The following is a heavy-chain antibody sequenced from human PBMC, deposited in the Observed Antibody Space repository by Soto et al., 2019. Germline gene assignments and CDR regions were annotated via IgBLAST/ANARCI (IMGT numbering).Heavy chain of an antibody. J-gene: IGHJ4*02. Sequence: XGSLRLTCAASGFTFSSYRMNWVRRAPGKGLDWVSSISISSSYIYYADSVKGRFTISRDNAKNSLYLQMNSLRAEDTAVYYCARGVAAAGTRFSDDWGQGTLVTVSS. CDR3: ARGVAAAGTRFSDD. D-gene: IGHD6-13*01. V-gene: IGHV3-21*01. CDR1: GFTFSSYR. CDR2: ISISSSYI.